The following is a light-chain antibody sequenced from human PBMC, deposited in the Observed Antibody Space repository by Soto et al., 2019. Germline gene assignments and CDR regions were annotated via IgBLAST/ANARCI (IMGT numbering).Light chain of an antibody. Sequence: QCALAQPASVSGSRGQSITISCTGTGSDVGRYNYVSWFQQHPGKVPKLIIYDVSNWPSGVSDRFSGSKSGNTASLTISGLHPEDEADYYCSSFTSSSTFVFRTGTKVTVL. CDR3: SSFTSSSTFV. CDR1: GSDVGRYNY. CDR2: DVS. V-gene: IGLV2-14*03. J-gene: IGLJ1*01.